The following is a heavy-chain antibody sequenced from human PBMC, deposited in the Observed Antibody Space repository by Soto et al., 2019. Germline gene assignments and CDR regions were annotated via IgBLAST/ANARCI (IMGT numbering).Heavy chain of an antibody. D-gene: IGHD1-26*01. CDR2: IYYSGST. Sequence: SETLSLTCTVSGGSISSYYWSWIRQPPGKGLEWIGYIYYSGSTKYNPPLKSRVTISVDTSKNQFSLKLSSVTAADTAVYYCARAAGDYFDYWGQGTLVTVSS. V-gene: IGHV4-59*01. J-gene: IGHJ4*02. CDR1: GGSISSYY. CDR3: ARAAGDYFDY.